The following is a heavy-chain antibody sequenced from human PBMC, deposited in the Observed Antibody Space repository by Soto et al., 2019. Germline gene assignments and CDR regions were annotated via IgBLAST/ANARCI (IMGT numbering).Heavy chain of an antibody. CDR3: ARDPLYDILTGYPFDY. CDR1: GYTFTGYY. J-gene: IGHJ4*02. D-gene: IGHD3-9*01. V-gene: IGHV1-2*02. CDR2: INPNSGGT. Sequence: ASVKVSCKASGYTFTGYYMHWVRQAPGQGLEWMGWINPNSGGTNYAQKFQGRVTMTRDTSISTAYMELSRLRSDDTAVYYCARDPLYDILTGYPFDYWGQGNLVTVS.